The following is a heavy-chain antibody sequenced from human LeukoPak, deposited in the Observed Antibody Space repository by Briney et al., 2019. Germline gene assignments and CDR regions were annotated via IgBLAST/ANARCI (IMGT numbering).Heavy chain of an antibody. D-gene: IGHD2-2*01. CDR3: ARDARYQLRMPDAFDI. Sequence: PGGSLRLSCAASGFTFSSYSMNWVRQAPGKGLEWVSSISSSSSYIYYADSVKGRFTISRDNAKNSLYLQMNSLRAEDTAVYYCARDARYQLRMPDAFDIWGQGTMVTVSS. CDR2: ISSSSSYI. V-gene: IGHV3-21*01. CDR1: GFTFSSYS. J-gene: IGHJ3*02.